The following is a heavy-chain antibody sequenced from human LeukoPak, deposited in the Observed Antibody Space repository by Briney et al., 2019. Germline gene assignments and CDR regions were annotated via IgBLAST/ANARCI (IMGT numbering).Heavy chain of an antibody. V-gene: IGHV3-30*03. CDR3: ARKKSVYRSSSSTYYYMDV. J-gene: IGHJ6*03. CDR1: GFTFSSYG. CDR2: ISYDGSNK. Sequence: GGSLRLSCAASGFTFSSYGMHWVRQAPGKGLEWVAVISYDGSNKYYADSVKGRFTISRDNSKSTLYLQMNSLRAEDTAVYHCARKKSVYRSSSSTYYYMDVWGKGTTVTVSS. D-gene: IGHD6-6*01.